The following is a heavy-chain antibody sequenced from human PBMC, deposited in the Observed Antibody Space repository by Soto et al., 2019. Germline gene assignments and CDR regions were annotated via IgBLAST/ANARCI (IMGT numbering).Heavy chain of an antibody. CDR3: GRVAASTTTRRPDMDF. CDR1: GFTFSDHY. Sequence: EVQLVESGGGLVQPGGSLRLSCAASGFTFSDHYMDWVRQAPGKGLEWVGRIRNKAKSYSTEYAASVKGRFIISRDDSNNTLYVQMDSLKTEDTAVYYCGRVAASTTTRRPDMDFWGQGTLVTVSS. D-gene: IGHD1-1*01. CDR2: IRNKAKSYST. V-gene: IGHV3-72*01. J-gene: IGHJ4*02.